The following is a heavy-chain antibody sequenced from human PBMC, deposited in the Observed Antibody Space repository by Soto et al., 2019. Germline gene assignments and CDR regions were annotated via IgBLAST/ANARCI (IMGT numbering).Heavy chain of an antibody. CDR1: GFTFSDYN. CDR3: ARDGVAEIDY. J-gene: IGHJ4*02. V-gene: IGHV3-48*02. Sequence: EVQLVESGGGLVQPGGSLRLSCAASGFTFSDYNMIWVRQAPGKGLEWVSYIDIFSATIYYAESVKGRFTISRDNAKNSLYLQMNSLRDEDTAVYYCARDGVAEIDYWGQGTLVTVSS. CDR2: IDIFSATI. D-gene: IGHD2-15*01.